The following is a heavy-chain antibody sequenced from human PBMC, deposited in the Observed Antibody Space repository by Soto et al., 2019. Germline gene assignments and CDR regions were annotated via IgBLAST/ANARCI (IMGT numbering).Heavy chain of an antibody. Sequence: QITLKESGPTLVKPTQTLTLTCTFSGFSLSTIGVGVGWIRQPPGKALEWLPLNYWDNDKRYSPSLNSRLTVTKDTSKSQLVLTMTNMDPVDTATYYCVQSRCGGDCLQSYSSHSYYGLDVWGQGTTVTVSS. V-gene: IGHV2-5*02. CDR2: NYWDNDK. J-gene: IGHJ6*02. CDR3: VQSRCGGDCLQSYSSHSYYGLDV. CDR1: GFSLSTIGVG. D-gene: IGHD2-21*02.